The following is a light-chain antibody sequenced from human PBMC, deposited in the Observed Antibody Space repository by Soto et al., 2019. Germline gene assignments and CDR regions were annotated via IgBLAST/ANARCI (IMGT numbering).Light chain of an antibody. CDR2: GAS. Sequence: EIVLTQSPGTLALSPGERATLFCRASQSVTNSQLAWYQQKPGQAPRLLIYGASTRAPGFPARFSGSGSGTDFTLTISSLQSEDFAVYYCQQYNNWPWTFGQGTKVEIK. CDR1: QSVTNS. J-gene: IGKJ1*01. V-gene: IGKV3-15*01. CDR3: QQYNNWPWT.